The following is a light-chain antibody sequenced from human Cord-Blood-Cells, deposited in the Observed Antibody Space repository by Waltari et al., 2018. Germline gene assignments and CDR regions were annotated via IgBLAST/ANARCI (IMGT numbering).Light chain of an antibody. CDR3: QQFNSYPWT. CDR2: DAS. V-gene: IGKV1-13*02. CDR1: QGISSA. Sequence: AIQLTQSPSSLSASVGDRVTITCRASQGISSALAWYQQKPGKAPKLLIYDASSLESGVPSRFSGSGSGTGFTLTISSLQPEDFATYYCQQFNSYPWTFGQGTKVEIK. J-gene: IGKJ1*01.